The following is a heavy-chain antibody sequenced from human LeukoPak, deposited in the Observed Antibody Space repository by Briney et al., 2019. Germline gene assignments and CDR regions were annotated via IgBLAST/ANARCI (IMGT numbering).Heavy chain of an antibody. CDR2: INPYSGGT. CDR1: GYTFTGHY. CDR3: ARVGIFGSGGSCYDY. D-gene: IGHD2-15*01. Sequence: GASVKVSCKASGYTFTGHYMHWVRQAPGQGLEWMGWINPYSGGTHYALIFQDRVTMTRDTSISTAYMELSRLRSDDTAVYYCARVGIFGSGGSCYDYWGQGTLVTVSS. V-gene: IGHV1-2*02. J-gene: IGHJ4*02.